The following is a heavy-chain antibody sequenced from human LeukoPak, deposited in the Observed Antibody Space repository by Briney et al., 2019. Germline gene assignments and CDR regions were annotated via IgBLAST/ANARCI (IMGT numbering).Heavy chain of an antibody. CDR3: ARASYYYDSSGLDV. D-gene: IGHD3-22*01. J-gene: IGHJ6*04. CDR2: ISSSGSTI. V-gene: IGHV3-11*01. Sequence: PGGSLRLSCAASGFTFSDYYMSWIRQAPGKGLEGVSYISSSGSTIYYADSVKGRFTISRDNAKNSLYLQINSLRAEVTAVYYCARASYYYDSSGLDVWGKGTTVTVSS. CDR1: GFTFSDYY.